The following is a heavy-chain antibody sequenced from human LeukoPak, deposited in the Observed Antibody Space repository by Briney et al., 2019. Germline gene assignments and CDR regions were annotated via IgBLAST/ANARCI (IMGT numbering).Heavy chain of an antibody. CDR1: GYTFSTYA. V-gene: IGHV3-23*01. CDR2: ISDSGGST. D-gene: IGHD3-10*01. CDR3: ARSLTMAPQYYGMDV. Sequence: VASVKVSCKASGYTFSTYAMIWVRQAPAKGLEWVSAISDSGGSTYYADSVKGRFTISRGNSKNTLYLQMNSLRAEDTAVYYCARSLTMAPQYYGMDVWGQGPRSPSP. J-gene: IGHJ6*02.